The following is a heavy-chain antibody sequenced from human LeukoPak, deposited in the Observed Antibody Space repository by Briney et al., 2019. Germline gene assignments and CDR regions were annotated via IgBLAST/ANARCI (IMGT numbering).Heavy chain of an antibody. V-gene: IGHV4-59*01. CDR2: IHYSGST. Sequence: SETLSLTCAVSGGSISTYYWSWIRQPPGRGLEWIGSIHYSGSTSYNSSLKSRVTISVDTSKNQFSLKLSSVTPADTAVYYCARQVYSSSWSYYFEYWGQGTLVTVSS. CDR3: ARQVYSSSWSYYFEY. CDR1: GGSISTYY. J-gene: IGHJ4*02. D-gene: IGHD6-13*01.